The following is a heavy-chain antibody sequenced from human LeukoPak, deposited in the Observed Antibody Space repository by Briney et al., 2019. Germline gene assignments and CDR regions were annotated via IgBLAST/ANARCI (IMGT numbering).Heavy chain of an antibody. V-gene: IGHV3-30-3*01. Sequence: GGSLRLSCAASGFTFSSYAMHWVRQAPGKGLEWVAVISYDGSNKYYADSVKGRFTISRDNSKNTLYLQMNSLRAEDTAVYYCARMGPEVDYYYYYGMDVWGQGTTVTVSS. CDR2: ISYDGSNK. CDR1: GFTFSSYA. D-gene: IGHD1-26*01. CDR3: ARMGPEVDYYYYYGMDV. J-gene: IGHJ6*02.